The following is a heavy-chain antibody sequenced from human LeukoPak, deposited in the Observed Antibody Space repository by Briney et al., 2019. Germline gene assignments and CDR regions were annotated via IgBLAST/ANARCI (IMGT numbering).Heavy chain of an antibody. Sequence: PGGSLRLSCAASGFTFSYYATSWVRQAPGKGLEWVSGISGSGDSTYYADSVKGRFAIFRDNSKNTLYLQMNSLRVGDTAVYYCAKDRCSNGIGCYYYYMDVWGKGTTVTISS. CDR1: GFTFSYYA. J-gene: IGHJ6*03. CDR3: AKDRCSNGIGCYYYYMDV. V-gene: IGHV3-23*01. CDR2: ISGSGDST. D-gene: IGHD2-8*01.